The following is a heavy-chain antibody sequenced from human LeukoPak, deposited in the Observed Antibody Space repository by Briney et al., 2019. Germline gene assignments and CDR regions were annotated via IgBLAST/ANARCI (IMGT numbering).Heavy chain of an antibody. J-gene: IGHJ4*02. CDR3: ARGELLSALYFDY. CDR2: IRYDGSNK. D-gene: IGHD1-26*01. CDR1: GFTFSSYG. Sequence: RSGGSLRLSCAASGFTFSSYGMHWVRQAPGKGLEWVAFIRYDGSNKYYADSVKGRFTISRDNSKNTLYLQMNSLRAEDTAVYYCARGELLSALYFDYWGQGTLVTVSS. V-gene: IGHV3-30*02.